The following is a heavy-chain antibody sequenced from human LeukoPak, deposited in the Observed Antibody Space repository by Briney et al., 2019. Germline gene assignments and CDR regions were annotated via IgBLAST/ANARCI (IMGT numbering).Heavy chain of an antibody. V-gene: IGHV4-39*01. CDR1: GGSMGSSSYY. J-gene: IGHJ4*02. CDR3: ARKDYYDSSGYGY. CDR2: IYYSGST. Sequence: SETLSLTCTVSGGSMGSSSYYWGWIRQPPGKGLEWIGSIYYSGSTYYNPSLKSRVTISVDTSKNQFSLKLSSVTAADTAVYYCARKDYYDSSGYGYWGQGTLVTVSS. D-gene: IGHD3-22*01.